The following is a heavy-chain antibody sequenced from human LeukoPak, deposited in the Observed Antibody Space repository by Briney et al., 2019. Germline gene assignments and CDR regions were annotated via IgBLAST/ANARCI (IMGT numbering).Heavy chain of an antibody. CDR2: ISYDGSNK. D-gene: IGHD4-17*01. CDR3: VRDWNYGDYLLGY. CDR1: GFTFSSYA. Sequence: GGSLRLSCAASGFTFSSYAMHWVRQAPGKGLEWVAVISYDGSNKYYADSVKGRFTISRDNSKNTLYLQMNSLRAEDTAVYYCVRDWNYGDYLLGYWGQGTLVTVSS. J-gene: IGHJ4*02. V-gene: IGHV3-30-3*01.